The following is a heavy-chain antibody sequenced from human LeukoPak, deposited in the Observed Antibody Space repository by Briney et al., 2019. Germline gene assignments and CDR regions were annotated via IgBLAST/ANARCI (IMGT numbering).Heavy chain of an antibody. J-gene: IGHJ4*02. CDR3: ARIAVSRGYSYGIGY. Sequence: ASVKVSCKASGYIFTSYDINWVRQATGQGLEWMGWMNPNSGNTGYAQKFQGRVTMTRNTSINTAYMELSSLRSEDTAVYYCARIAVSRGYSYGIGYWGQGTLVTVSS. D-gene: IGHD5-18*01. CDR1: GYIFTSYD. V-gene: IGHV1-8*01. CDR2: MNPNSGNT.